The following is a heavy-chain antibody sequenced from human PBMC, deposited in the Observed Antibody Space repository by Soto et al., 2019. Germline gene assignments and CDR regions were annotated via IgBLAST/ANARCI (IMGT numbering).Heavy chain of an antibody. CDR3: ARDGPCGGDCYSLRDYYYYYGMDV. CDR1: GYTFTSYY. Sequence: ASVKVSCKSSGYTFTSYYMHWVRQAPGQGPEWMGIINPSGGSTSYAQKFQGRVTMTRDTSTSTVYMELSSLRSEDTAVYYCARDGPCGGDCYSLRDYYYYYGMDVWGQGTTVTVSS. V-gene: IGHV1-46*01. J-gene: IGHJ6*02. CDR2: INPSGGST. D-gene: IGHD2-21*02.